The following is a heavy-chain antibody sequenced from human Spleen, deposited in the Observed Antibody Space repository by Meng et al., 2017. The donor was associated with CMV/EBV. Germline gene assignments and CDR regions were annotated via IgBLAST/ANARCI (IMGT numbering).Heavy chain of an antibody. J-gene: IGHJ4*02. D-gene: IGHD2-2*01. V-gene: IGHV1-2*02. Sequence: ASVKVSCKASGYTFTGYFMHWVRQAPGQGLEWMGWINPNTGGTKYAQKFQGRVTMTRDTSVTTAYMELTSLRSVDTAVYYCARGYCTSTTCYYYFDYWGQGTLVTVSS. CDR2: INPNTGGT. CDR3: ARGYCTSTTCYYYFDY. CDR1: GYTFTGYF.